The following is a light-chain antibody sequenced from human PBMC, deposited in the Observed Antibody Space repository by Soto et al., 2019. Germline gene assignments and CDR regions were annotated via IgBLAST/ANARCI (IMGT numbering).Light chain of an antibody. J-gene: IGKJ4*01. Sequence: DIQMTQSPSSLSASVGDRVTINCRASQSLYSYLNWYQQKPGKAPKLLIYAASSLQSGVPSRFSGSGSGTDFTLTISSLQPEDFATYYCQQSYSTPVTFGGGTKVEIK. CDR3: QQSYSTPVT. V-gene: IGKV1-39*01. CDR1: QSLYSY. CDR2: AAS.